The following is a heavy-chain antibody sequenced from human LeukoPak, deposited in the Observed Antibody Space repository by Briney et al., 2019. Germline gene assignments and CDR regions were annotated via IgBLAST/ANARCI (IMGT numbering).Heavy chain of an antibody. Sequence: GGSLILSCAASGFTFSSYGMSWVRQALGKGLEWVSAISGSGGSTYYADSVKGRFTISRDNSKNTLYLQMNSLRDEDTAVYYCARLEVYYYDSSGYHDYWGQGTLVTVSS. CDR1: GFTFSSYG. D-gene: IGHD3-22*01. V-gene: IGHV3-23*01. CDR3: ARLEVYYYDSSGYHDY. CDR2: ISGSGGST. J-gene: IGHJ4*02.